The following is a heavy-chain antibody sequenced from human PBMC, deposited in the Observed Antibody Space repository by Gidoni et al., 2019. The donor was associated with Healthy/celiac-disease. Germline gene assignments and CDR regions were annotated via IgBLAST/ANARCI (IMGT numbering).Heavy chain of an antibody. CDR3: ASGNAATVSL. D-gene: IGHD6-25*01. Sequence: QVQLQQWGAGLLKPSETLSLTCAVYGGSFSGYYWSWIRQPPGKGLEWIGEINHSGSTNYNPSLKSRVTISVDTSKNQFSLKLSSVTAADTAVYYCASGNAATVSLWGQGTLVTVSS. CDR1: GGSFSGYY. CDR2: INHSGST. V-gene: IGHV4-34*01. J-gene: IGHJ4*02.